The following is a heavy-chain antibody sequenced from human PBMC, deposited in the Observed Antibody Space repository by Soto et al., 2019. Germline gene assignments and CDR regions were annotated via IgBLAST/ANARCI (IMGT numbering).Heavy chain of an antibody. CDR1: GGSVSSGSYY. J-gene: IGHJ4*02. CDR3: ARDNPRGSGSSFDY. V-gene: IGHV4-61*01. Sequence: SETLSLTCTVSGGSVSSGSYYWSWIRQPPGKGLEWIGYIYYSGSTNYNPSLKSRVAISVDTSKNQFSLNLTSVTAADTAVYYCARDNPRGSGSSFDYWGQGTLVTVSS. D-gene: IGHD5-12*01. CDR2: IYYSGST.